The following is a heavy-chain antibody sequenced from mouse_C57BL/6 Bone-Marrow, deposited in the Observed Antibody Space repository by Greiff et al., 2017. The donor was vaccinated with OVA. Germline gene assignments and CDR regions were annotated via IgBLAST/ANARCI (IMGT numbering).Heavy chain of an antibody. J-gene: IGHJ2*01. CDR2: ISYDGSN. D-gene: IGHD1-1*01. CDR3: ARGRARGSSLYYFDY. Sequence: EVHLVESGPGLVKPSQSLSLTCSVTGYSITSGYYWNWIRQFPGNKLEWMGYISYDGSNNYNPSLKNRISITRDTSKNQFFLKLNSVTTEDTATYYCARGRARGSSLYYFDYWGQGTTLTVSS. V-gene: IGHV3-6*01. CDR1: GYSITSGYY.